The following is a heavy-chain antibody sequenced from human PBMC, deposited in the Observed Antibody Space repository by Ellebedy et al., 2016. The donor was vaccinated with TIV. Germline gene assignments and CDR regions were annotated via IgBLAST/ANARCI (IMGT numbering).Heavy chain of an antibody. D-gene: IGHD1-26*01. J-gene: IGHJ4*02. CDR2: ISGRGDNT. V-gene: IGHV3-23*01. Sequence: GESLKISCTASGFTFSSYAMGWVRQAPGKGLECVSTISGRGDNTYYADSVEGRFTISRDNSRNTLFLQMKNLRAEDTAVYYCGSRVGGPRQGYFDYWGQGTLVTVSS. CDR3: GSRVGGPRQGYFDY. CDR1: GFTFSSYA.